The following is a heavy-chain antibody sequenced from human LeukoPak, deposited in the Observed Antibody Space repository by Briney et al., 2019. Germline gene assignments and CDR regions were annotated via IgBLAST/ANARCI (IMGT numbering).Heavy chain of an antibody. D-gene: IGHD6-13*01. V-gene: IGHV1-24*01. J-gene: IGHJ4*02. Sequence: ASVKVSCKVSGYTLTELSMHWVRQAPGKGLEWMGGFDPEDGETIYAQKFQGRVTMTEDTSTDTAYMELRSLRSDDTAVYYCARVPGIAAASDYWGQGTLVTVSS. CDR1: GYTLTELS. CDR3: ARVPGIAAASDY. CDR2: FDPEDGET.